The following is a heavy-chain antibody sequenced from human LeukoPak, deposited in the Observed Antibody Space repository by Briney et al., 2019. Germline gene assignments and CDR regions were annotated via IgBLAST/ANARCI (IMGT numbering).Heavy chain of an antibody. D-gene: IGHD6-6*01. Sequence: SVKVSCKASGGTFSSYAISWVRQAPGQGFEWMGGIIPIFGTANYAQKFQGRVTITTDESTSTAYMELSSLRSEDTAVYYCAIEYSSSSPDAFDIWGQGTMVTVSS. CDR1: GGTFSSYA. CDR2: IIPIFGTA. CDR3: AIEYSSSSPDAFDI. J-gene: IGHJ3*02. V-gene: IGHV1-69*05.